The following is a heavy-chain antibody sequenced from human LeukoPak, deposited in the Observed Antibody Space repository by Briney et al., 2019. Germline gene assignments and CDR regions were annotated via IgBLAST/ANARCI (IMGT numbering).Heavy chain of an antibody. CDR3: ARGSQQWLARAPQPDY. CDR2: ISGGGDNT. Sequence: GGSLRLSCAASGFTFNNYGMTWFRQAPGKGLEWVSTISGGGDNTHYADSVKGRFTISRDNSKNTLYLQMNSLRAEDTAVYYCARGSQQWLARAPQPDYWGQGTLVTVSS. V-gene: IGHV3-23*01. CDR1: GFTFNNYG. D-gene: IGHD6-19*01. J-gene: IGHJ4*02.